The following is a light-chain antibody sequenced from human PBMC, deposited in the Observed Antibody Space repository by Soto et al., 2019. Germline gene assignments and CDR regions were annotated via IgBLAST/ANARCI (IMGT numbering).Light chain of an antibody. CDR3: AAWDDSLNGFYV. CDR1: SSNIGSNT. J-gene: IGLJ1*01. V-gene: IGLV1-44*01. Sequence: QSVLTQPPSASGTPGQRVTISCSGSSSNIGSNTVNWYQQLPGTAPKLLIYSNNQRPSGVPDRFSGSKSGTSASLAISGLQSEDDADYYCAAWDDSLNGFYVFGTGNKVTVL. CDR2: SNN.